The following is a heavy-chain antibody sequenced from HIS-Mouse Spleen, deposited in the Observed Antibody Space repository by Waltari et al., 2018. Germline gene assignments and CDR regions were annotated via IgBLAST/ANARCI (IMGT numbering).Heavy chain of an antibody. D-gene: IGHD6-13*01. CDR1: GGSISSSSYY. Sequence: QLQLQESGPGLVKPSETLSLTCTVSGGSISSSSYYWGWIRQPPGKGLDWIGSTYYSGSTYSNPSLKSRVTISVDTPKNQVSVKLSSVTAADTAVYYCAREIPYSSSWYDWYFDLWGRGTLVTVSS. V-gene: IGHV4-39*07. J-gene: IGHJ2*01. CDR2: TYYSGST. CDR3: AREIPYSSSWYDWYFDL.